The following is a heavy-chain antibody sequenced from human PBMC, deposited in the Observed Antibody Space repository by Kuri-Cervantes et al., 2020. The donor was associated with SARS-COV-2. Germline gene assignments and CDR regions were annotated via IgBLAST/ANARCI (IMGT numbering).Heavy chain of an antibody. CDR2: ISSSSSYI. CDR1: GFTFSSYS. D-gene: IGHD4-23*01. J-gene: IGHJ3*02. Sequence: GESLKISCAASGFTFSSYSMNWVRQAPGKGLEWVSSISSSSSYIYYADSVKGRLTISRDNAKNSLYLQMNSLRAEDTAVYYCARGLIQSELGNDAFDIWGQGTMVTVSS. CDR3: ARGLIQSELGNDAFDI. V-gene: IGHV3-21*01.